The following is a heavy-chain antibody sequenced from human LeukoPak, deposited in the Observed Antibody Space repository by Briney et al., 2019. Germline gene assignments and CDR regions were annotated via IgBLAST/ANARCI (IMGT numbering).Heavy chain of an antibody. CDR3: ARGLLGSSSSVGWFDP. V-gene: IGHV7-4-1*02. Sequence: ASVKDSCKASGYTFTSYAMNWVRQAPGQGLEWMGWINTNTGNPTYAQGFTGRFVFSLDTSVSTAYLQISSLKAEDTAVYYCARGLLGSSSSVGWFDPWGQGTLVTVSS. CDR1: GYTFTSYA. CDR2: INTNTGNP. J-gene: IGHJ5*02. D-gene: IGHD6-6*01.